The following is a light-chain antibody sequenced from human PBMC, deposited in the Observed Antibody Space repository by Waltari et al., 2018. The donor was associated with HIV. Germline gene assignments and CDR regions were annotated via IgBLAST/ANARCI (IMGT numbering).Light chain of an antibody. CDR1: SSDVGGYHY. CDR2: EVS. Sequence: QSALTQPASVSGSPGQSITIPCTGTSSDVGGYHYFSWYQKPPGKAPKLMIYEVSNRPSGVSNRFSGSKSGNTASLTISGLQAEDEADYYCSSYTSSSTTVFGGGTKLTVL. CDR3: SSYTSSSTTV. J-gene: IGLJ2*01. V-gene: IGLV2-14*01.